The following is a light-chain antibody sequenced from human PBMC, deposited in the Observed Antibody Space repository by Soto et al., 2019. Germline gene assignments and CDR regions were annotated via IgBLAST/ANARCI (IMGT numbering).Light chain of an antibody. V-gene: IGKV2D-29*02. CDR3: MQSTQLPPT. J-gene: IGKJ5*01. CDR2: EVS. Sequence: DVVMTQTPLSLAVAPGQPASISCKSSQSLLHITGETFLFWYLQKPGQSPQLLISEVSTRVSGVPDRYSGSGSVTDFTLEISRVETDDVGIYYRMQSTQLPPTFGQGTR. CDR1: QSLLHITGETF.